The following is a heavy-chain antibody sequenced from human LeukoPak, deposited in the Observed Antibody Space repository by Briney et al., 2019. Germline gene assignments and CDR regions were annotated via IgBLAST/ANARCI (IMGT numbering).Heavy chain of an antibody. Sequence: SETLSLTCNVSGGSISSAGYYWSWIRQPPGKGLEWIGYISHSGRTHYNPSLKSRVTISADRSKNQFSLKLSSVTAADTAVYYCASLPTYYYDSSGFAFDIWGQGTMVTVSS. CDR1: GGSISSAGYY. CDR3: ASLPTYYYDSSGFAFDI. D-gene: IGHD3-22*01. CDR2: ISHSGRT. V-gene: IGHV4-30-2*01. J-gene: IGHJ3*02.